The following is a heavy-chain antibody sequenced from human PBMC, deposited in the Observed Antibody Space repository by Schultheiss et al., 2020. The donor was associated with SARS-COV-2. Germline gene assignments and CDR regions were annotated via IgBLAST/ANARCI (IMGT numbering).Heavy chain of an antibody. CDR1: GYSFTNFW. V-gene: IGHV5-51*01. D-gene: IGHD3-10*01. Sequence: GESLKISCKGSGYSFTNFWIGWVRQMPGKGLEWMGIVYPGDSETRYSPSFEGQVTISVDKSITTAYLQWASLKASDTAMYYCARPRSGFDYGSIDYWGQGTLVTVSS. J-gene: IGHJ4*02. CDR2: VYPGDSET. CDR3: ARPRSGFDYGSIDY.